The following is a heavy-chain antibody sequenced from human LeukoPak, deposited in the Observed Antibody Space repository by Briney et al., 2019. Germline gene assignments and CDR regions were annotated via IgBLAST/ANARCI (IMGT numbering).Heavy chain of an antibody. Sequence: GASVKVSCKASGYTFISKGIHWVRQAPGQRLEWMAWINTDNSNTKRSQTLLGRVTITRDTSATTAYMELSSLRFEDTAVYYCARSTGPGEYFDFGGRGTLVTVSS. CDR2: INTDNSNT. V-gene: IGHV1-3*04. CDR1: GYTFISKG. J-gene: IGHJ4*02. CDR3: ARSTGPGEYFDF. D-gene: IGHD2/OR15-2a*01.